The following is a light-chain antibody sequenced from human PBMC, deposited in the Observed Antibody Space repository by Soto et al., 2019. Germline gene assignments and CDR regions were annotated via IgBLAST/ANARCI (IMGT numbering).Light chain of an antibody. J-gene: IGKJ1*01. Sequence: DIQMSQSPSTLPASVGDRVTITCRASQTINSWLAWYQQKPGKAPKLLIYKASSLESGVPSRFSGSGSGTEFTLTISSLQPDDFATYYCQQYRTYWTFGQGTKVEIK. V-gene: IGKV1-5*03. CDR3: QQYRTYWT. CDR2: KAS. CDR1: QTINSW.